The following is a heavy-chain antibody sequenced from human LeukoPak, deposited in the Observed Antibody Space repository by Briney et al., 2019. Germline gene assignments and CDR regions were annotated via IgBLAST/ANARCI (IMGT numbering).Heavy chain of an antibody. J-gene: IGHJ4*02. Sequence: GGSLRLSCAASGFTFSSHLMHWVRQAQGTGLVWVSGVKSDGTATNYADSVKGRFTISRDNAKNTLYLQMNSLRVEDTAVYYCVRKFATGDWGQGTPVTVSS. CDR3: VRKFATGD. V-gene: IGHV3-74*01. D-gene: IGHD1-14*01. CDR1: GFTFSSHL. CDR2: VKSDGTAT.